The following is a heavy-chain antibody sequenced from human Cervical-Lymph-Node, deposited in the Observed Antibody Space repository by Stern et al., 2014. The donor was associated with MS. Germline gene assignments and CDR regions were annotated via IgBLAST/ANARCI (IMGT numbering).Heavy chain of an antibody. J-gene: IGHJ3*01. V-gene: IGHV1-69*02. CDR1: GGTFGSST. D-gene: IGHD6-13*01. Sequence: VQLVQSGPEVKRPGSSVKVSCKASGGTFGSSTISWVRQAPGQGLEWMGRFIPMIGITTDVQKFQGRVTLSADKSTSTAYMELTSLRSEDTAMYYCARPRNIAAVDDAFDLWGQGTMVTVSS. CDR2: FIPMIGIT. CDR3: ARPRNIAAVDDAFDL.